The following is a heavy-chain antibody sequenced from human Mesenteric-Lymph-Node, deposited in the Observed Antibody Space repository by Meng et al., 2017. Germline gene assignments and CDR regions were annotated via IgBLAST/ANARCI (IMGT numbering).Heavy chain of an antibody. CDR3: ARTNDGTYYDFWSGYQALGMDV. CDR1: GYSISSGYY. Sequence: SETLSLTCTVSGYSISSGYYWGWIRQPPGKGLEWIGSIYHSGSTYYNPSLKSRVTISVDTSKNQFSLKLSSVTAADTAVYYCARTNDGTYYDFWSGYQALGMDVWGQGTTVTVSS. V-gene: IGHV4-38-2*02. J-gene: IGHJ6*02. D-gene: IGHD3-3*01. CDR2: IYHSGST.